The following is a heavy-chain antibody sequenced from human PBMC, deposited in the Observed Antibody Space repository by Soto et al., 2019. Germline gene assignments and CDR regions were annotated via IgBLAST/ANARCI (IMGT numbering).Heavy chain of an antibody. J-gene: IGHJ4*01. D-gene: IGHD2-15*01. CDR1: GFTFSSSP. Sequence: PGGSLRLSCAASGFTFSSSPMSWVRLAPGNGLQWVSAINGRGDDTFYADSVKGRFTISRDNSKNTLFLQLNSLRAEDTAVYYCAKKKGYCSEGPCFFAYWGHGALVTVPS. CDR2: INGRGDDT. V-gene: IGHV3-23*01. CDR3: AKKKGYCSEGPCFFAY.